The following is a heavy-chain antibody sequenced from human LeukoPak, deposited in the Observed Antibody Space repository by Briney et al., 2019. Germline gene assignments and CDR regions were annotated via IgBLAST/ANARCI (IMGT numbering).Heavy chain of an antibody. CDR2: INAGNGNT. D-gene: IGHD6-13*01. CDR1: GYTFTSYA. V-gene: IGHV1-3*01. J-gene: IGHJ4*02. CDR3: ARGGGSWYYFLVY. Sequence: ASVKVSCKASGYTFTSYAMHWVRQAPGQRLEWMGWINAGNGNTKYSQKFQGRVTITRDTSASTAYMELSSLRSEDTAVYYCARGGGSWYYFLVYWGQGTLVTVSS.